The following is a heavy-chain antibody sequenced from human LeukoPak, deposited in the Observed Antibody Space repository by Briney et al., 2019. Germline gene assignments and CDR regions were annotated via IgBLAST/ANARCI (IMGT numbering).Heavy chain of an antibody. Sequence: GGSLRLSCAASGFTFSNHAMSWVRQAPGKGLEWVSSISGSGGNTYYGEPLRGRFTISRDNSRNTLFLQMIGLRADDTGVYYCTRGLIIRAVGEISDLWGQGTLVTVSS. V-gene: IGHV3-23*01. CDR1: GFTFSNHA. J-gene: IGHJ5*02. CDR3: TRGLIIRAVGEISDL. CDR2: ISGSGGNT. D-gene: IGHD6-13*01.